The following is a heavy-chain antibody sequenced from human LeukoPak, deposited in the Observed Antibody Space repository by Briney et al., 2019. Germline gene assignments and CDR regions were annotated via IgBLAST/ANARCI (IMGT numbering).Heavy chain of an antibody. Sequence: ASVKVSCKASGYTLTGYCMHWVRQAPGQGLEWLGWINTKSGATNYAQSFQGRVTMTRDTSMSTAYMELRSLRSDDTAMYYCARDLGISGWYAPPLGYSDYWGQGTLLTVSS. CDR2: INTKSGAT. CDR3: ARDLGISGWYAPPLGYSDY. D-gene: IGHD6-19*01. J-gene: IGHJ4*02. CDR1: GYTLTGYC. V-gene: IGHV1-2*02.